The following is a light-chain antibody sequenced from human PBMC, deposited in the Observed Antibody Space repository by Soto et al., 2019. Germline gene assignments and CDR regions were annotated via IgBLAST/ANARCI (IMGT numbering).Light chain of an antibody. CDR3: QQYGSSPPMYT. CDR1: QSVGSNY. CDR2: GAS. Sequence: EIVLTQSPGTLSLSPGERATLSCRASQSVGSNYLAWYQQKPGQSPRLLIYGASSRATGIPDRFRGSGSGTDFTLTISRLEPEDFAVYYCQQYGSSPPMYTFGQGTKLEIK. J-gene: IGKJ2*01. V-gene: IGKV3-20*01.